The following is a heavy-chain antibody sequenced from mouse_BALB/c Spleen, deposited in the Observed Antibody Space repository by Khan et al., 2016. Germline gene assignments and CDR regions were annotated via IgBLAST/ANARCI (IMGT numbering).Heavy chain of an antibody. CDR1: GFSFTDYY. Sequence: EVELVESGGGLVQPGGSLRLSCATTGFSFTDYYMSGVRQYPGKALVWLGFIRNKANGYTTEYRASVKGRCTIFRDNYESLLYSQMNTLRAEDSATSYCARDYPTAIDYWGQVTSVTVSS. J-gene: IGHJ4*01. CDR2: IRNKANGYTT. V-gene: IGHV7-3*02. CDR3: ARDYPTAIDY.